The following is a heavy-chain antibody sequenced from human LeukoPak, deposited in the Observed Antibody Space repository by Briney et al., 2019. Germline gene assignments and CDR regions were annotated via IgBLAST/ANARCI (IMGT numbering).Heavy chain of an antibody. V-gene: IGHV3-74*01. CDR3: AKIDAY. J-gene: IGHJ4*02. CDR2: INSDGSIT. Sequence: PGGSLRLSCAASGFTFTRNWMHWVRQAPGKGRVWVSRINSDGSITNYADSVKGRFTISRDNAKNTLYLQMSSLRAEDTAVYYCAKIDAYWGQGTLVTVSS. CDR1: GFTFTRNW.